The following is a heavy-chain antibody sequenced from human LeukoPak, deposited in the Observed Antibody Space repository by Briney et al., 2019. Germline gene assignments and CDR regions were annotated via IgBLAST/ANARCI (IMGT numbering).Heavy chain of an antibody. CDR3: ARDVGYCSSTSCSDY. Sequence: PSETLSLTCTASGGSISSYYWSWIRQPPGKGLEWIGYIYYSGSTNYNPSLKSRVTISVDTSKNQFSLKLSSVTAADTAVYYCARDVGYCSSTSCSDYWGQGTLVTASS. J-gene: IGHJ4*02. D-gene: IGHD2-2*01. CDR2: IYYSGST. CDR1: GGSISSYY. V-gene: IGHV4-59*01.